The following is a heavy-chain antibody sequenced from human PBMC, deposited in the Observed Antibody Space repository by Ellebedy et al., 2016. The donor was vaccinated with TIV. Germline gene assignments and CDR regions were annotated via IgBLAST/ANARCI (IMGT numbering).Heavy chain of an antibody. D-gene: IGHD3-22*01. J-gene: IGHJ4*02. CDR1: GLTFSNNA. CDR3: AKGRGGGSDSSAPRYYFDY. CDR2: ISHTGSRT. V-gene: IGHV3-23*01. Sequence: PGGSLRLSCAASGLTFSNNAMSRVRQAPGKGLEWVSTISHTGSRTYYADSVEGRFTISRDNSKKTLYLQMNSLRAEDTAIYYCAKGRGGGSDSSAPRYYFDYWGLGTLVTVSS.